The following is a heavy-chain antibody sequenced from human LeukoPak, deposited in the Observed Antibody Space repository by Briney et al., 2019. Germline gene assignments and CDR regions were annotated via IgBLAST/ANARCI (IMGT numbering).Heavy chain of an antibody. Sequence: GGSLRLSCAASGFXFSSYWMSWVRQAPGKGRKGVANIKQDGSEKYYVDSVKGRFTISRDNAKNSLYLQMNSLRAEDTAVYYCARDRYSSSWYELDYWGQGTLVTVSS. CDR3: ARDRYSSSWYELDY. CDR1: GFXFSSYW. V-gene: IGHV3-7*05. J-gene: IGHJ4*02. D-gene: IGHD6-13*01. CDR2: IKQDGSEK.